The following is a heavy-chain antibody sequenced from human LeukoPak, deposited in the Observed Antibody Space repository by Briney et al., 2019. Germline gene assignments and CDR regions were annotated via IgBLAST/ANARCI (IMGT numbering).Heavy chain of an antibody. CDR2: IYTSGST. D-gene: IGHD3-22*01. CDR3: VRGPYDNSTYRAFHI. CDR1: GGSISSHY. Sequence: SETLSLTCTVSGGSISSHYWSWIRLPAGKGLEWIGRIYTSGSTNSNPSLKSRVTMSVDTSKNQFSLMLSFVTAADTAVYYCVRGPYDNSTYRAFHIWGQGTMVTVSS. J-gene: IGHJ3*02. V-gene: IGHV4-4*07.